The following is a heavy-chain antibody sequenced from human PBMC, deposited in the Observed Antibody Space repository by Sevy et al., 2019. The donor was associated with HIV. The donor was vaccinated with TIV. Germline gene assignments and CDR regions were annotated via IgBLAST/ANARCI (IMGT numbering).Heavy chain of an antibody. J-gene: IGHJ5*02. CDR2: ITGNGQKK. Sequence: GGSLRLSCVGSGFVFEDFAVHWVRRSPGKGLEWVSGITGNGQKKFYEGSVKGRFSISRDNARKSLYLQMNNMNFDDTAFDYCVGDMSPTLGTGNNWFDLWGQGTLVTVSS. V-gene: IGHV3-9*01. CDR3: VGDMSPTLGTGNNWFDL. D-gene: IGHD3-16*01. CDR1: GFVFEDFA.